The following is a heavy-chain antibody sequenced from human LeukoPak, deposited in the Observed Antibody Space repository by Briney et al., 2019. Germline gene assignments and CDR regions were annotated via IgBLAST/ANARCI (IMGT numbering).Heavy chain of an antibody. CDR3: V. J-gene: IGHJ3*01. CDR2: IRSTIYGGTT. Sequence: GGSLRLSCTVSGFNFCDFAMSWVRQAPGKGLEWLGFIRSTIYGGTTDYAASVKGRFTISRDDSKSIAYLQMNSLKTEDTAMYFDVWGQGTLVTVSS. V-gene: IGHV3-49*04. CDR1: GFNFCDFA.